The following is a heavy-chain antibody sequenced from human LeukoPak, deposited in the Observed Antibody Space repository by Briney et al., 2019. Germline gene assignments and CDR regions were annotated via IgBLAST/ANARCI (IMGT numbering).Heavy chain of an antibody. CDR3: AKAPSGYSSGWTYYFDY. D-gene: IGHD6-19*01. CDR2: ISDGGSTT. V-gene: IGHV3-74*01. CDR1: GFTFSSYW. J-gene: IGHJ4*02. Sequence: PGGSLRLSCAASGFTFSSYWMHWVRQAPGKGLVWVSRISDGGSTTTYADSVKGRFTISRDNAKNTLYLQMNSLRAEDTALYYCAKAPSGYSSGWTYYFDYWGQGTLVTVSS.